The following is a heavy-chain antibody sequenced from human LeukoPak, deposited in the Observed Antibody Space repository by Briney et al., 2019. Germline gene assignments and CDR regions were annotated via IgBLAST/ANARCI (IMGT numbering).Heavy chain of an antibody. CDR2: IYYGGST. D-gene: IGHD2-2*01. J-gene: IGHJ4*02. V-gene: IGHV4-59*01. CDR1: GGSISSYY. CDR3: ARGVPTADAFDF. Sequence: NSSETLSLTCTVSGGSISSYYWSWIRQPPGKGLEWIAYIYYGGSTSYNPSLKSRVTISVDTSKNQFSLKLTSVTAADTALYYCARGVPTADAFDFWGQGTLVTVPS.